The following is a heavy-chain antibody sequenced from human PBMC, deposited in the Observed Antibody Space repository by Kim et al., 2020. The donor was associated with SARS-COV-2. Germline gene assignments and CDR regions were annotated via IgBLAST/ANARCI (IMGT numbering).Heavy chain of an antibody. CDR2: INHSGST. D-gene: IGHD2-15*01. V-gene: IGHV4-34*01. J-gene: IGHJ4*02. CDR3: ARVEGYCSGGSCYSADY. CDR1: GGSFSGYY. Sequence: SETLSLTCAVYGGSFSGYYWSWIRQPPGKGLEWIGEINHSGSTNYNPSLKSRVTISVDTSKNQFSLKLSSVTAADTAVYYCARVEGYCSGGSCYSADYWGQGTLVTVSS.